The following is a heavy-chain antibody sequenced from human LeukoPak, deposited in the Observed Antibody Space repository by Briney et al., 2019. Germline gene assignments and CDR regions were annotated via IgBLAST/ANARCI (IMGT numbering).Heavy chain of an antibody. Sequence: SQTLPLTCTVSGGSVSSGNYYWNWIRQHPGKSLEWIGYIYYSGSTSYNPSLRSRVTISGTSKNQFSLKMTSVTAADTAVYYCARSNYYASEGRFDPWGQGTLVTVSS. CDR2: IYYSGST. D-gene: IGHD3-10*01. CDR3: ARSNYYASEGRFDP. V-gene: IGHV4-31*03. CDR1: GGSVSSGNYY. J-gene: IGHJ5*02.